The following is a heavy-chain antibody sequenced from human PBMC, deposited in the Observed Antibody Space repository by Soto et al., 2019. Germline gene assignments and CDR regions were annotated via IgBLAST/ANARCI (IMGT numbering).Heavy chain of an antibody. CDR2: IIPILGIA. J-gene: IGHJ5*02. Sequence: ASVKVSCKASGGTFSSYTISWVRQAPGQGLEWMGRIIPILGIANYAQKFQGRVTITADKSTSTAYMELSSLRSEDTAVYYCAREVVVVPAAMSSNWFDPWGQGTLVTVSS. D-gene: IGHD2-2*01. CDR1: GGTFSSYT. CDR3: AREVVVVPAAMSSNWFDP. V-gene: IGHV1-69*04.